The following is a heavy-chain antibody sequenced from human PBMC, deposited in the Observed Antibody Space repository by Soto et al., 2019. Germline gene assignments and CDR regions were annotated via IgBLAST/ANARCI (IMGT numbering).Heavy chain of an antibody. J-gene: IGHJ3*02. D-gene: IGHD3-22*01. V-gene: IGHV1-69*06. CDR3: AVDSSGYYSIGGGAFDI. Sequence: VASVKVSCKASGGTFSSYAISWVRQAPGQGLEWMGGIIPIFGTANYAQKFQGRVTITADKSTSTAYMELSSLRSEDTAVYYCAVDSSGYYSIGGGAFDIWGQGTMVTVSS. CDR1: GGTFSSYA. CDR2: IIPIFGTA.